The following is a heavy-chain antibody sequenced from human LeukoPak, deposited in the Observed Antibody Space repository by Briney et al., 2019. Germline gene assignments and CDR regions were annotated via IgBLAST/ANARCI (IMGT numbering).Heavy chain of an antibody. D-gene: IGHD5-18*01. CDR3: ARWDTAMVTGSD. V-gene: IGHV1-18*01. Sequence: ASVKVSCKASGYTFTSYGISWVRQAPGQGLEWMGWISAYNGNTNYAQRLQGRVTITTDTSTSTAYKELKSLRFDDTAVYYCARWDTAMVTGSDWGQGTLVTVSS. J-gene: IGHJ4*02. CDR2: ISAYNGNT. CDR1: GYTFTSYG.